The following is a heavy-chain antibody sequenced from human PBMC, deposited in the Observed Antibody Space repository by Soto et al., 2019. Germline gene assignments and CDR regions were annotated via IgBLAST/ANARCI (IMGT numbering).Heavy chain of an antibody. V-gene: IGHV3-21*01. J-gene: IGHJ4*02. CDR3: ARRALAVAGTYQHDY. CDR1: GFTFSSYS. D-gene: IGHD6-19*01. CDR2: ISSSSSYI. Sequence: PGGSLRLSCAASGFTFSSYSMNWVRQAPGKGLEWVSSISSSSSYIYYADSVKGRFTISRDNAKNSLYLQMNSLRAEDTAVYYCARRALAVAGTYQHDYWGQGTLVTVSS.